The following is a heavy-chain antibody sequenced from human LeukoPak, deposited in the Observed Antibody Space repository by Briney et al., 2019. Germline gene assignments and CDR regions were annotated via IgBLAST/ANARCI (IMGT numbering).Heavy chain of an antibody. Sequence: ASVKVSCKASGGTFSSYAISWVRQAPGQGLEWMGGIIPIFGTANYAQKFQGRVTITTDESTSTAYMELRSLRSDDTAVYYCARTRSLLRFLEWLDVWGKGTTVTVSS. CDR1: GGTFSSYA. CDR2: IIPIFGTA. D-gene: IGHD3-3*01. J-gene: IGHJ6*04. CDR3: ARTRSLLRFLEWLDV. V-gene: IGHV1-69*05.